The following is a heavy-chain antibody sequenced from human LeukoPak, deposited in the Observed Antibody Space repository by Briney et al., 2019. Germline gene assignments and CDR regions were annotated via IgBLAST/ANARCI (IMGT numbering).Heavy chain of an antibody. CDR1: GFTFSSYA. CDR2: ISGSGGST. V-gene: IGHV3-23*01. Sequence: GGSLRLSCAASGFTFSSYAMSWVRQAPGKGLEWVSAISGSGGSTYYADSVKGRFTISRDNSKNTLYLQMNSLRAEDTAVYYCARTDYDFWSGYSYFDYWGQGTLVTVPS. J-gene: IGHJ4*02. D-gene: IGHD3-3*01. CDR3: ARTDYDFWSGYSYFDY.